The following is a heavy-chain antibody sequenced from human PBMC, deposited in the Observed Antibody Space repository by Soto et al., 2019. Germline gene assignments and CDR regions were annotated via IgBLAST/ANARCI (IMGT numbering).Heavy chain of an antibody. CDR3: ARDPGYSLDY. Sequence: PSQTLSLTCAISGDSVSIKSAAWNWIRQSPSRGLEWLGRTYYRSKWYYDYADSVRSRITINSDTSKNQISLQLNTVTPKDTAVYYCARDPGYSLDYWGQGTLVTVSS. D-gene: IGHD5-18*01. CDR2: TYYRSKWYY. J-gene: IGHJ4*02. CDR1: GDSVSIKSAA. V-gene: IGHV6-1*01.